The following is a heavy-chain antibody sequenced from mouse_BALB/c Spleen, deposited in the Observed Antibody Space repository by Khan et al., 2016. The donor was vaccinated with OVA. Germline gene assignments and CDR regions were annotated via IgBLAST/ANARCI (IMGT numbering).Heavy chain of an antibody. J-gene: IGHJ1*01. CDR2: IYPGGYFT. V-gene: IGHV1-63*02. Sequence: VQLQESGGEVVRPGTSVKISCKASGYTFTNYWLGRIRQRPGHGLEWIGDIYPGGYFTNYNEQFKGKATLPVDTSSITANMQLSSLTSEDSAVYFCARGATWYFDVLGAGTTVTVSS. CDR1: GYTFTNYW. CDR3: ARGATWYFDV. D-gene: IGHD3-1*01.